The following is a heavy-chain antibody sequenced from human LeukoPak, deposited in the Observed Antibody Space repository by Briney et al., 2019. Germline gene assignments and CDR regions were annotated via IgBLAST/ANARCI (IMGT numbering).Heavy chain of an antibody. CDR3: ARGDPRSYCYDAGSYFPPFDY. V-gene: IGHV4-39*01. D-gene: IGHD3-10*01. J-gene: IGHJ4*02. CDR2: IYYSGST. Sequence: SETLSLTCTVSVGSISRNSYYWGWIRQPPGKGLEWIGNIYYSGSTYYNPSLKSRATISVDTSKNQFSLKVRSVTAADTAVYYCARGDPRSYCYDAGSYFPPFDYWGQGALVTVSS. CDR1: VGSISRNSYY.